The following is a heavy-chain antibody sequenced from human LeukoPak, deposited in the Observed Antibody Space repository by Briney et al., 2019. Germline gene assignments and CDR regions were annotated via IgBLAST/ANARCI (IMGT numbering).Heavy chain of an antibody. Sequence: SETLSLTCTVSGGSISSSSYYWGWIRQPPGTGLEWIGSIYYSGSTYYNPSLKSRVTISVDTSKNQFSLKLSSVTAADTAVYYCARDFRTQSAAGYDAFDIWGQGTMVTVSS. D-gene: IGHD6-13*01. V-gene: IGHV4-39*07. CDR3: ARDFRTQSAAGYDAFDI. CDR2: IYYSGST. CDR1: GGSISSSSYY. J-gene: IGHJ3*02.